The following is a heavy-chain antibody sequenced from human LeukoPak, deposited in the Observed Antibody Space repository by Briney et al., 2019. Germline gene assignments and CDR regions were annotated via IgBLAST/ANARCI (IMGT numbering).Heavy chain of an antibody. Sequence: ETLSLTCTVSLDSTTSNFWSWVRQPPGKGLEWVSYISSSSTIYYADSVKGRFTISRDNAKNSLYLQMNSLRDEDTAVYYCARDLERRDGYNYLDYWGQRTLVTVSS. D-gene: IGHD5-24*01. V-gene: IGHV3-48*02. CDR1: LDSTTSNF. CDR3: ARDLERRDGYNYLDY. J-gene: IGHJ4*02. CDR2: ISSSSTI.